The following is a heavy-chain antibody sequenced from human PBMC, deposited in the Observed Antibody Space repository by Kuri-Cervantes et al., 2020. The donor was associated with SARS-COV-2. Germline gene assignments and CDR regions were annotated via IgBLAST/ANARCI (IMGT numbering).Heavy chain of an antibody. V-gene: IGHV3-7*03. CDR1: GFTFSSYW. Sequence: GESLKISCAASGFTFSSYWMSWVRQAPGKGLEWVVNIKQDGSEKYYVDSVKGRFTISRDNAKNTLCLQMNSLRAEDTAVYYCARGEGGWADGDDGPYYYYYMDVWGKGTTVTVSS. D-gene: IGHD4-17*01. CDR2: IKQDGSEK. J-gene: IGHJ6*03. CDR3: ARGEGGWADGDDGPYYYYYMDV.